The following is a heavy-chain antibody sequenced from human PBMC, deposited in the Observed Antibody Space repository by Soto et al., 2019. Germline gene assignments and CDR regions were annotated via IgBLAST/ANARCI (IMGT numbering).Heavy chain of an antibody. D-gene: IGHD1-26*01. CDR2: SYYSGST. Sequence: QLQLQESGPGLVKPSETLSLTRTVSGGSISSSSYYWGWIRQPPGKGLEWIGSSYYSGSTYYNPSLKSRVAISVDTSNNQFSLKLSSVTAAETAVYYCARQTFSWEPPGPWGKGTLVTVSS. V-gene: IGHV4-39*01. J-gene: IGHJ5*02. CDR3: ARQTFSWEPPGP. CDR1: GGSISSSSYY.